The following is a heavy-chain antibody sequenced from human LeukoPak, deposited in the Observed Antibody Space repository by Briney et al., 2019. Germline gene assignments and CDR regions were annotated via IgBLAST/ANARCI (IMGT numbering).Heavy chain of an antibody. V-gene: IGHV3-23*01. CDR1: GFTLSNYA. CDR3: AQRKVVMRAAGDWYFDL. D-gene: IGHD3-16*02. CDR2: IISGGGDTT. J-gene: IGHJ2*01. Sequence: GGSLRLSCTASGFTLSNYAMTWVRQAPGKGLEWVSAIISGGGDTTYYADTMRGRFTISRDNSKATLYLKRNSLRAEDTAVYFCAQRKVVMRAAGDWYFDLWGRGTLVTVSS.